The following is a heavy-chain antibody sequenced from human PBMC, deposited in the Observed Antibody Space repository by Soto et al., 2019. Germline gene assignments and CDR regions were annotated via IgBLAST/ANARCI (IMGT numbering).Heavy chain of an antibody. CDR2: ISGSGDDI. CDR3: AKTHYSSTWGDAFDI. J-gene: IGHJ3*02. CDR1: GFTFSTYA. V-gene: IGHV3-23*01. Sequence: GGSLRLSCAASGFTFSTYALSWVRQAPGKGLEWLSGISGSGDDIYFADSVMGRCTISRDNSKNTLYLQINSLRAEDSALYYCAKTHYSSTWGDAFDIWGQGTLVTVSS. D-gene: IGHD6-13*01.